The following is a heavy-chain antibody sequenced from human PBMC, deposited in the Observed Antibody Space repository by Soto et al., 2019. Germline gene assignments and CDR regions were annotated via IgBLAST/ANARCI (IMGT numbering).Heavy chain of an antibody. D-gene: IGHD4-17*01. Sequence: PSETLSLTCTVSGGSIRNSDYYWGWIRQPPGKGLEWIGTIFYTGITYYNPSLKSRVTMSVDTSKNQFSLRLSSVTAADTGVYYCARVTTVTTGNNWFDPWGQGTPVTVSS. J-gene: IGHJ5*02. CDR1: GGSIRNSDYY. CDR2: IFYTGIT. CDR3: ARVTTVTTGNNWFDP. V-gene: IGHV4-39*01.